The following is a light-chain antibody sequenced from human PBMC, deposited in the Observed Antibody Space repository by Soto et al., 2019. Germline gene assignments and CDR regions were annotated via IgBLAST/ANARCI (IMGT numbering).Light chain of an antibody. CDR2: KAS. J-gene: IGKJ1*01. Sequence: DIQMTQSPSTLSASVGDRVTITCRASQNINSWLAWYQQKPGQGPRLLIYKASTLESGVPSRFTGTQSGTEFTLTISSLQPDDYATYFCQQYNYYWTFGQGTRIEVK. V-gene: IGKV1-5*03. CDR1: QNINSW. CDR3: QQYNYYWT.